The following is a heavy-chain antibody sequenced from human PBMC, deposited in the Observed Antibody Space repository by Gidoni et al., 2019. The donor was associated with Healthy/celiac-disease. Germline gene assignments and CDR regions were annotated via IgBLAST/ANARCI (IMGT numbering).Heavy chain of an antibody. CDR1: GFTFSDYY. Sequence: QVQLVESGGGLVKPGGSLILSCAASGFTFSDYYMSWIRQAPGKGLEWVSYISSSGSTIYYADSVKGRFTISRDNAKNSLYLQMNSLRAEDTAVYYCARAVSRNYDFWSGYYAIGPYYFDYWGQGTLVTVSS. V-gene: IGHV3-11*01. CDR3: ARAVSRNYDFWSGYYAIGPYYFDY. J-gene: IGHJ4*02. CDR2: ISSSGSTI. D-gene: IGHD3-3*01.